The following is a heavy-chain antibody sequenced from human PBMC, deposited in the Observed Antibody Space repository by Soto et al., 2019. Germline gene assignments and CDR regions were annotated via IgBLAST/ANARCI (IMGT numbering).Heavy chain of an antibody. Sequence: VESLKISCKGSGYNFAGYWIAWVRQMPGKGLELMGIIYPSDSDTRYRPSFQGQVTISADKSISSAYLQLSSLRASDTAIYYCARGGVSTRTFDYWGKETLAPVSS. J-gene: IGHJ4*02. CDR3: ARGGVSTRTFDY. D-gene: IGHD3-3*01. CDR1: GYNFAGYW. V-gene: IGHV5-51*01. CDR2: IYPSDSDT.